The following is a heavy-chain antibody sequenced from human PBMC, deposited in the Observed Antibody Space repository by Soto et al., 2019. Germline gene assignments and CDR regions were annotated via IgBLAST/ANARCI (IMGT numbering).Heavy chain of an antibody. CDR2: ISYDGSNK. J-gene: IGHJ3*02. V-gene: IGHV3-30*18. Sequence: QVQLVESGGGVVQPGRSLRLSCAASGFTFSSYGMHWVRQAPGKGLEWVAVISYDGSNKYYADSVKGRFTISRDNSKNTLYLKMNSLRAEDTAVYYCAKDGGYCSGGSCYNHDDAFDIWGQGTMVTVSS. CDR1: GFTFSSYG. D-gene: IGHD2-15*01. CDR3: AKDGGYCSGGSCYNHDDAFDI.